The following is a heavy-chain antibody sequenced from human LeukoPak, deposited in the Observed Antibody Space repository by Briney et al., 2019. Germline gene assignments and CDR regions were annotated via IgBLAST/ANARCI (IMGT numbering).Heavy chain of an antibody. D-gene: IGHD6-19*01. CDR3: TRGRTVAGTLSY. J-gene: IGHJ4*02. CDR2: IRSKPYGGAI. V-gene: IGHV3-49*03. CDR1: GFTFGDFA. Sequence: PGGSLRLSCTASGFTFGDFAMSWFRQAPGKGLEWVGFIRSKPYGGAIEYAASVKGRFIISRDDSKSIAYLQMNSLKTEDTAVYYCTRGRTVAGTLSYWGQGTQVTVSS.